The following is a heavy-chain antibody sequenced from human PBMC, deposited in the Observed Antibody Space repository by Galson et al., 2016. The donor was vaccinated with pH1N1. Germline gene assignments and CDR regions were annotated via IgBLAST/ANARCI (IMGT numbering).Heavy chain of an antibody. J-gene: IGHJ5*02. CDR3: AHSLYGDYVGRFDP. D-gene: IGHD4-17*01. V-gene: IGHV2-5*01. CDR1: GFSLSTSGVG. CDR2: IYWNDDK. Sequence: PALVKPPQTLTLTCTFSGFSLSTSGVGVGWIRQPPGKALEWLALIYWNDDKRYSPSLKSRFTITKDTSKNQVVLTMTNMDPVDTATYYCAHSLYGDYVGRFDPWGQGTLVTVSS.